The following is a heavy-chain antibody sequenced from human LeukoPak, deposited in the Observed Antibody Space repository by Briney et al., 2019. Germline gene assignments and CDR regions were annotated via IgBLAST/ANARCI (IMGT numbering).Heavy chain of an antibody. V-gene: IGHV4-61*01. Sequence: PSETLSLTCTVSGGSVSSGSYYWSWIRQPPGKGLEWIGYIYYSGSTNYNPSLKSRVTISVDTSKNQFSLKLSSVTAADTAVCYCARAETGVVFDLWGRGTLVTVSS. D-gene: IGHD7-27*01. J-gene: IGHJ2*01. CDR2: IYYSGST. CDR3: ARAETGVVFDL. CDR1: GGSVSSGSYY.